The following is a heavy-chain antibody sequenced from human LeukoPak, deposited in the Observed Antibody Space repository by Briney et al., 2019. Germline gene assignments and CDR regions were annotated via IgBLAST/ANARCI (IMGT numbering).Heavy chain of an antibody. CDR3: ARSLDGTITFGGADYYYYMDV. Sequence: SETPSLTCTVSGGSVNNSSYYWGWIRQPPGKGLEWIGSIYYSGSTYYNPSLKSRVTISVDTSKNQFSLKLSSVTAADTAVYYCARSLDGTITFGGADYYYYMDVWGKGTTVTVSS. D-gene: IGHD3-16*01. CDR2: IYYSGST. V-gene: IGHV4-39*07. J-gene: IGHJ6*03. CDR1: GGSVNNSSYY.